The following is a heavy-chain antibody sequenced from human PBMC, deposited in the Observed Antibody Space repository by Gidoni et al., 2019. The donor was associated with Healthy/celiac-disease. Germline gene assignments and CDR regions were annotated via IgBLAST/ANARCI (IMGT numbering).Heavy chain of an antibody. Sequence: VKGRFTISRDDSKNTLYLQMNSLKTEDTAVYYCTTDNIAVADPIYYFDYWGQGTLVTVSS. J-gene: IGHJ4*02. D-gene: IGHD6-19*01. V-gene: IGHV3-15*01. CDR3: TTDNIAVADPIYYFDY.